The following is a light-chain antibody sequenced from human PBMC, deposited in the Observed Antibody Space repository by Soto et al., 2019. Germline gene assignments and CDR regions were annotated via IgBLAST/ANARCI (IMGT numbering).Light chain of an antibody. Sequence: QSVLTQPASVSGSPGQSITISCTGTSSDVGVYNYFSWYQQHPGKAPKLMIYDVSNRPSGVSNRFSGSKSGNTASLTISGLQAEDEADYYCSSYTSSSTKVFGTGTKLTVL. CDR1: SSDVGVYNY. CDR2: DVS. CDR3: SSYTSSSTKV. J-gene: IGLJ1*01. V-gene: IGLV2-14*01.